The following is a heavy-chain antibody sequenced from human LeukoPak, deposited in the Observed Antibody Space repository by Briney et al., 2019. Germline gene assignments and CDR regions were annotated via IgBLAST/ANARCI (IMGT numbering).Heavy chain of an antibody. J-gene: IGHJ6*02. CDR3: AKDRARSDFWSGYSTGMDV. Sequence: GGSLRLSCAASGFTFSSYGMHWVRQAPGKGLEWVAVIWYDGSNKYYADSVKGRFTISRDNSKNTLYLQMNSLRAEDTAVYYCAKDRARSDFWSGYSTGMDVWGQGTTVTVSS. CDR2: IWYDGSNK. D-gene: IGHD3-3*01. CDR1: GFTFSSYG. V-gene: IGHV3-30*02.